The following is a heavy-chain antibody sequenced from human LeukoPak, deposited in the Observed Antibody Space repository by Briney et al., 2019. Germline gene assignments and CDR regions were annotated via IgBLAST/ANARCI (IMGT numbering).Heavy chain of an antibody. CDR3: ARLSGGDQHWFDP. V-gene: IGHV3-21*01. D-gene: IGHD3-16*01. CDR1: GFTFSTYA. Sequence: GGSLRLSCAASGFTFSTYAMNWVRQAPGKGLEWVSSITPSSVYIFYADSVKGRFTISRDNAKNSLYLQMNSLRAEDTAIFYCARLSGGDQHWFDPWGQGTLVTVSS. J-gene: IGHJ5*02. CDR2: ITPSSVYI.